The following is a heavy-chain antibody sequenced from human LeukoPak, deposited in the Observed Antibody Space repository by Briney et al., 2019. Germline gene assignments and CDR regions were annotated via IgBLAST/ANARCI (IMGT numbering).Heavy chain of an antibody. J-gene: IGHJ4*02. CDR2: ISYGGSS. CDR3: ASYYYGSGSRYYFDY. D-gene: IGHD3-10*01. Sequence: SETLSLTCTVSGGSISSGDYYWSWIRQPPGKGLEWIGYISYGGSSYYNPSLKSRVTISLDTSKNQFSLKLSSVTAADTAVYYCASYYYGSGSRYYFDYWGQGTLVTVSS. V-gene: IGHV4-30-4*08. CDR1: GGSISSGDYY.